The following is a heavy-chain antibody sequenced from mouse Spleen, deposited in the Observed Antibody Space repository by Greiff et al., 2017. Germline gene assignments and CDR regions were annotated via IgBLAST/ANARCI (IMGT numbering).Heavy chain of an antibody. CDR1: GFTFSSYT. CDR3: TRDITPKDY. J-gene: IGHJ4*01. V-gene: IGHV5-6-4*01. CDR2: ISSGGSYT. D-gene: IGHD1-2*01. Sequence: EVKLQESGGGLVKPGGSLKLSCAASGFTFSSYTMSWVRQTPEKRLEWVATISSGGSYTYYPDSVKGRFTISRDNAKNTLYLQMSSLKSEDTAMYYCTRDITPKDYWGQGTSVTVSS.